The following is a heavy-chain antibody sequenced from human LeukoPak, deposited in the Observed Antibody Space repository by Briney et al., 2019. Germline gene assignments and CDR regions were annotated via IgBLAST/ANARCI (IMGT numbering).Heavy chain of an antibody. CDR3: ARVNGIVGATTEVDY. Sequence: GASVKVSCKASGYTFTGYYMHWVRQAPGQGLEWMGWINPNSGGTNYAQKFQGRVTMTRDTSISTAYMELSRLRSDDTAVYYCARVNGIVGATTEVDYWGQGTLVTVSS. J-gene: IGHJ4*02. V-gene: IGHV1-2*02. CDR2: INPNSGGT. D-gene: IGHD1-26*01. CDR1: GYTFTGYY.